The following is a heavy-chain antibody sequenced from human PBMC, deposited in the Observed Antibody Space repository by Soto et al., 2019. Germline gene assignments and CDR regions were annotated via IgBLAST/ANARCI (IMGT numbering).Heavy chain of an antibody. Sequence: EVQLVESGGGLVQPGRSLRLSCAASGFTFDDYAMHWVRQAPGKGLEWVSGISWTSGSIGYADSVKGRFTISRDNAKNSLYLQMNSLRAEDTALYYCAKSRVLWYYFDYWGQGTLVTVSS. CDR2: ISWTSGSI. CDR1: GFTFDDYA. V-gene: IGHV3-9*01. D-gene: IGHD2-8*02. J-gene: IGHJ4*02. CDR3: AKSRVLWYYFDY.